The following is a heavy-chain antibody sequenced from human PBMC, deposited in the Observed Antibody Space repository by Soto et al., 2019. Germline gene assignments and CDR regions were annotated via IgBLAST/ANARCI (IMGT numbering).Heavy chain of an antibody. D-gene: IGHD3-22*01. CDR1: GGTFSSYA. V-gene: IGHV1-69*01. J-gene: IGHJ5*02. Sequence: QVQLVQSGAEVKKPGSSVKVSCKASGGTFSSYAISWVRQAPGQGLEWMRGIIPIFGTANYAQKFQGRVTITADESTSTAYMELSSLRSEDTAVYYCALQRGYYYDSSGYYFGFDPWGQGTLVTVSS. CDR2: IIPIFGTA. CDR3: ALQRGYYYDSSGYYFGFDP.